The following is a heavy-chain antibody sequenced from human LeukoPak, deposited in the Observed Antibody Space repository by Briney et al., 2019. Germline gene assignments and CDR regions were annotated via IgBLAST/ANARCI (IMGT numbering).Heavy chain of an antibody. CDR1: GGSFSGYY. D-gene: IGHD1-1*01. CDR2: INHSGST. CDR3: ARGKNAVGYFDFDY. Sequence: SETLPLTCAVYGGSFSGYYWSWIRQPPGKGLEWIGEINHSGSTNYNPSLKSRVTISVDTSKNQFSLKLSSVTAADTAVYYCARGKNAVGYFDFDYWGQGTLVTVSS. V-gene: IGHV4-34*01. J-gene: IGHJ4*02.